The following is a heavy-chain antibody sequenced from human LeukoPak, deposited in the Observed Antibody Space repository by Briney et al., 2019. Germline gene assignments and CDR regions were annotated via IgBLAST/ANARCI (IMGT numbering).Heavy chain of an antibody. CDR2: INHSGST. Sequence: SETLSLTCAVYGGSFSGYYWSWIRQPPGKGLEWIGEINHSGSTNYNPSLKSRVTISVDTSKNQFSLKLSSVTAADTAVYYCARVPGISWGGSYDYWGQGTLVTVSS. CDR3: ARVPGISWGGSYDY. V-gene: IGHV4-34*01. J-gene: IGHJ4*02. CDR1: GGSFSGYY. D-gene: IGHD3-16*01.